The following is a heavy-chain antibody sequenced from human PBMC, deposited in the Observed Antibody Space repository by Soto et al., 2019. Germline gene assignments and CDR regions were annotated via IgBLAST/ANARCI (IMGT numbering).Heavy chain of an antibody. CDR1: GLTISGKKY. V-gene: IGHV3-53*01. Sequence: DVQLVESGGGLIQPGESLRLSCAAFGLTISGKKYVAWVRQAPGKGLEWVSALYEVDGSFYADSVTGRFTTSSDSSKTTVYLQMNDLRPDDTAVYYCATWHEREHAFDVWGQGTTVTISS. CDR3: ATWHEREHAFDV. J-gene: IGHJ3*01. D-gene: IGHD1-1*01. CDR2: LYEVDGS.